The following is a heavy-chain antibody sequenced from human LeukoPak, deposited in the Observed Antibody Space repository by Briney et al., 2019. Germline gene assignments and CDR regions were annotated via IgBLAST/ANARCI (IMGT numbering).Heavy chain of an antibody. Sequence: PGGSLRLSCAASGFTFSSYEMNWVRQAPGKGLEWVSYIQTNGVTKYYADSVKARFTISRDNAKNSLYLQMNSLRAEDTALYYCARGKSIYHFDYWGQGTLVTVSS. V-gene: IGHV3-48*03. J-gene: IGHJ4*02. CDR3: ARGKSIYHFDY. CDR1: GFTFSSYE. D-gene: IGHD2-21*01. CDR2: IQTNGVTK.